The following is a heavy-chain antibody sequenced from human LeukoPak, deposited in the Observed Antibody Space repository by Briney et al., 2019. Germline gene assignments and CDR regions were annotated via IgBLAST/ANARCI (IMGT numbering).Heavy chain of an antibody. Sequence: SETLSLTCTVSGGSISSYYWNWIRQPAGKGLEWIGRIYISGTTKYNPSLMSRVTISVDKSKNQFSLNLTSVTAADTAVYYCVGDRDTAMGPYFDSWGQGILVTVSS. CDR3: VGDRDTAMGPYFDS. V-gene: IGHV4-4*07. CDR2: IYISGTT. J-gene: IGHJ4*02. CDR1: GGSISSYY. D-gene: IGHD5-18*01.